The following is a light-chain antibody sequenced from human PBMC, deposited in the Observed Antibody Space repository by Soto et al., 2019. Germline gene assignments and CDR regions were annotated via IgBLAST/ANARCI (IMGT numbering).Light chain of an antibody. CDR1: QSISNY. CDR3: HHYNSWPYT. J-gene: IGKJ2*01. V-gene: IGKV1-39*01. CDR2: LAS. Sequence: DIKMTQSPSSLSATVGDRVTITCRASQSISNYLNWYQQKPGKAPELLIYLASSLQSGVPSRFSGSGSGTDFTLTISSLQPEDFAVYYCHHYNSWPYTFGQGTKVDI.